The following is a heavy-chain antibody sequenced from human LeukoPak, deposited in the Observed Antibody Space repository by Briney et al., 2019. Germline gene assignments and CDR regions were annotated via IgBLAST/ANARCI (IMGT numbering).Heavy chain of an antibody. V-gene: IGHV4-4*07. Sequence: SETLSLTCTVSGDSINTYYWSWIRQPAGKGLEWIGHIYGNGNTDFNPSLNSRLTISLDKSQNQFSLKLNSVTAADAAVYYCAKGGSSSWYPLMKWGQGILVTVSS. CDR2: IYGNGNT. CDR1: GDSINTYY. CDR3: AKGGSSSWYPLMK. D-gene: IGHD2-2*01. J-gene: IGHJ4*02.